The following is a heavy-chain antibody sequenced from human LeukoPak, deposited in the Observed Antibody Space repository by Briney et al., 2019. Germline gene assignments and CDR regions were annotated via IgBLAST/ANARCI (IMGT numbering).Heavy chain of an antibody. J-gene: IGHJ4*02. Sequence: ASVKVSCKASGYTFTSYGTSWVRQAPGQGLEWMGWISAYNGNTNYAQKLQGRVTMTTDTSTSTAYMELRSLRSDDTAVYYCARAYDYGDYSDYWGQGTLVTVSS. CDR2: ISAYNGNT. CDR1: GYTFTSYG. V-gene: IGHV1-18*04. CDR3: ARAYDYGDYSDY. D-gene: IGHD4-17*01.